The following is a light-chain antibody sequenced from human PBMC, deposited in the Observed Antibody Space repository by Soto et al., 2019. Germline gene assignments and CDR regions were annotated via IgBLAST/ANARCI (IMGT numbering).Light chain of an antibody. CDR3: QQSGSSPLT. V-gene: IGKV3-20*01. Sequence: EIVLTQSPGTLSLSPGERATLSCRASQSVSNNYLAWYQQKPGQAPRLLIYGASSRATGIPDRFSGSGSATDFTLTISRLEPEDFAVYFCQQSGSSPLTFGGWTKVEIK. J-gene: IGKJ4*01. CDR1: QSVSNNY. CDR2: GAS.